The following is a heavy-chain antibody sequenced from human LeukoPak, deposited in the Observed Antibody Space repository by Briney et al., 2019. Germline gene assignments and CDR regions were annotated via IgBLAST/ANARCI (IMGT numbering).Heavy chain of an antibody. J-gene: IGHJ4*02. CDR3: AKDFSGSYDY. CDR1: GFTVSSNY. Sequence: SGGSLRLSCAASGFTVSSNYMSWVRQAPGKGLEWVSVIYSGGSTYYADSVKGRFTISRDNSKNTLYLQMNSLRAEDTAVYYCAKDFSGSYDYWGQGTLVTVSS. V-gene: IGHV3-53*01. CDR2: IYSGGST. D-gene: IGHD1-26*01.